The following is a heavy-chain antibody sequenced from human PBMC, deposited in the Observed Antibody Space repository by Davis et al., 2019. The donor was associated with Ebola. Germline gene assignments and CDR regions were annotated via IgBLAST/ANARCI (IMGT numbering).Heavy chain of an antibody. V-gene: IGHV3-73*01. Sequence: GGSLRLSCAASGFTFSGSAMHWVRQASGKGLEWVGRIRSKANSYATAYAASVKGRFTISRDDSKNTAYLQMNSLRAEDTAVYYCAKGGGSYYYYGMDVWGQGTTVTVSS. CDR2: IRSKANSYAT. CDR1: GFTFSGSA. CDR3: AKGGGSYYYYGMDV. J-gene: IGHJ6*02. D-gene: IGHD1-26*01.